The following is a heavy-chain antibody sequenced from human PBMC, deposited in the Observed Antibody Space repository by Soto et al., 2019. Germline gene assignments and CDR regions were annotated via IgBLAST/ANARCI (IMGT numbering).Heavy chain of an antibody. J-gene: IGHJ6*02. CDR1: GFTFSSYG. CDR3: PKDSAIVVVAAGNDQETNPYSMDV. V-gene: IGHV3-33*06. D-gene: IGHD2-2*01. CDR2: IWGDGSNK. Sequence: QVQLVESGGGVVQPGRSLRLSCAASGFTFSSYGMHWVRQAPGKGLEWVAVIWGDGSNKYYADSVKGRFTISRDTSKNTPYLQMDSLRTEDAAVYYSPKDSAIVVVAAGNDQETNPYSMDVWGQGTTDTVPS.